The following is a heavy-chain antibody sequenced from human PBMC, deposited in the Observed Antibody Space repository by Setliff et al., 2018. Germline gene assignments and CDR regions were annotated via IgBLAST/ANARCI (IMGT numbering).Heavy chain of an antibody. Sequence: SETLSLTCGVSGASITSGHYWGWIRQPAGKGLEWIGRIYTSGSTNYNPSLKSRVAISVDTSKNQFSLRLSSVTAADTAVYYCARGGYNGYAVFDDWGQGALVTVSS. D-gene: IGHD5-12*01. CDR3: ARGGYNGYAVFDD. CDR1: GASITSGHY. CDR2: IYTSGST. J-gene: IGHJ4*02. V-gene: IGHV4-4*07.